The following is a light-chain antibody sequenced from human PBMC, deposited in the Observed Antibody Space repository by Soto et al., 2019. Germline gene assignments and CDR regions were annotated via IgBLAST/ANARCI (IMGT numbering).Light chain of an antibody. Sequence: EIVLTQSPGTLSLSPGERATLSCRASQSVSSSYLAWYQQKPGQAPRLLIYGASSRATGIPARFSGSGSGTDFTLTIVTLEPEDFAVYYCQQRSSWPLTFGGGTKVDIK. CDR3: QQRSSWPLT. CDR1: QSVSSSY. J-gene: IGKJ4*01. CDR2: GAS. V-gene: IGKV3D-20*02.